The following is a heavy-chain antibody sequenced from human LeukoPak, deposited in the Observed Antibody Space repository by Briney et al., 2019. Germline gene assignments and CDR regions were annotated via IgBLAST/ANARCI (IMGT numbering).Heavy chain of an antibody. Sequence: GASVKVSCKASGYTFSDYYMHWVRQAPGQGLEWMGWINPNSGGINYAQKFQGRVTMTRDTSISTAYMELSWLRSEDTAVYYCARGYGSGSYGIGYYYYMDVWGKGTTVTISS. D-gene: IGHD3-10*01. CDR2: INPNSGGI. CDR3: ARGYGSGSYGIGYYYYMDV. V-gene: IGHV1-2*02. J-gene: IGHJ6*03. CDR1: GYTFSDYY.